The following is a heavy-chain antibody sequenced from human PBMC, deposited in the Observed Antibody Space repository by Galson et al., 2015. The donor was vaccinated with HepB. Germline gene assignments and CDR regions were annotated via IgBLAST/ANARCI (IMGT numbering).Heavy chain of an antibody. CDR1: GGSISSGGYY. J-gene: IGHJ6*03. V-gene: IGHV4-61*02. D-gene: IGHD3-10*01. CDR3: ARSRGWNYYYYYMDV. Sequence: TLSLTCTVSGGSISSGGYYWSWIRQPAGKGLEWIGRIYSSGSTNYNPSLQSRVTVSVDTSKSQFSLKLSSVTAADTAVYYCARSRGWNYYYYYMDVWGKGTTVTVSS. CDR2: IYSSGST.